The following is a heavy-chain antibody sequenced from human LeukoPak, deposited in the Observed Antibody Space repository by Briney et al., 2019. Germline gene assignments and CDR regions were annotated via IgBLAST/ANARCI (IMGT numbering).Heavy chain of an antibody. CDR1: GGSISSTSYY. CDR3: TRGSIAYYYMDV. V-gene: IGHV4-39*07. D-gene: IGHD3-22*01. CDR2: IYHSGST. J-gene: IGHJ6*03. Sequence: SETLSLTCTVSGGSISSTSYYWGWIRQPPGKGLEWIGSIYHSGSTYYNPSLKSRVTISVDTSKNQFSLKLSSVTAADTAVYYCTRGSIAYYYMDVWGKGTTVTISS.